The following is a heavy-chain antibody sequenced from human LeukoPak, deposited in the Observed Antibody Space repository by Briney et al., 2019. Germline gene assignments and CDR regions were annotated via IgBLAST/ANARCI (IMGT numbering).Heavy chain of an antibody. V-gene: IGHV4-34*01. Sequence: SETLSLTCAVYGGSFSGYYWSWIRQPPGKGLEWIGEINHSGSTNYNPSLKSRVTMSVDKSKNQFSLKLSSVTAADTAVYYCARDSEVYDYWGQGTLVTVSS. J-gene: IGHJ4*02. CDR2: INHSGST. CDR1: GGSFSGYY. D-gene: IGHD2-8*01. CDR3: ARDSEVYDY.